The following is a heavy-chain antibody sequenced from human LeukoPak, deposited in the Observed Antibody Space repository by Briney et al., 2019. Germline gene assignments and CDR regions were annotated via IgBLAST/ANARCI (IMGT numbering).Heavy chain of an antibody. CDR1: GGTFSSYA. CDR3: ARDHPKYCSGGSCSNWFDP. J-gene: IGHJ5*01. D-gene: IGHD2-15*01. CDR2: IIPIFGTA. V-gene: IGHV1-69*13. Sequence: ASVKVSCKASGGTFSSYAISWVRQAPGQGLEWMGGIIPIFGTANYAQKFQGRVTITADESTSTAYMELSSLRSDDTAVYYCARDHPKYCSGGSCSNWFDPWGKGTTVTISS.